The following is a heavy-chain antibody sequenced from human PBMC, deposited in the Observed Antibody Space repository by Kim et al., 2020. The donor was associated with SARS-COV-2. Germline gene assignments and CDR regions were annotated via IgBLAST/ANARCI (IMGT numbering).Heavy chain of an antibody. Sequence: GGSLRLSCAASGFTFSSYGMHWVRQAPGKGLEWVAVIWYDGSNKYYADSVKGRFTISRDNSKNTLYLQMNSLRAEDTVVYYRARAPYGSGSYYYYYYGM. J-gene: IGHJ6*01. D-gene: IGHD3-10*01. V-gene: IGHV3-33*01. CDR3: ARAPYGSGSYYYYYYGM. CDR1: GFTFSSYG. CDR2: IWYDGSNK.